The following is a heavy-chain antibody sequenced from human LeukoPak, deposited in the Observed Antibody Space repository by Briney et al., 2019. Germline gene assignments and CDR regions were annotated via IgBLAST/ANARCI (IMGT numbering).Heavy chain of an antibody. CDR2: IYYSGST. CDR1: GGSISSYY. V-gene: IGHV4-59*01. J-gene: IGHJ4*02. D-gene: IGHD6-19*01. CDR3: ARGPYSSGWYETREGYFDY. Sequence: PSETLSLTCTVSGGSISSYYWSWLRQPPGKGLEWIGYIYYSGSTNYNPSLKNRVTISVDTSKNQFSLKLSSVTAADTAVYYCARGPYSSGWYETREGYFDYWGQGTLVTVSS.